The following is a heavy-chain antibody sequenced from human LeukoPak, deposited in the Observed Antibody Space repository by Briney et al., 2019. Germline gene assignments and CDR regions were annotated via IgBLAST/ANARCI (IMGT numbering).Heavy chain of an antibody. CDR3: ARDGSPAY. D-gene: IGHD1-26*01. Sequence: SETLSLTCAVSGGSISKYYWSWIRQPPGKGLEWIGYISYDGRTNYNPSLKSRLTISADTSKNQFSLKLKSVTAADTAVYYCARDGSPAYWGQGTPVTVSS. CDR2: ISYDGRT. CDR1: GGSISKYY. V-gene: IGHV4-59*12. J-gene: IGHJ4*02.